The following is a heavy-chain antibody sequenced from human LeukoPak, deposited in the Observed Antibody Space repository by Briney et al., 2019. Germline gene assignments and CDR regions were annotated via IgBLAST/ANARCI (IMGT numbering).Heavy chain of an antibody. Sequence: GGSLRLSCAASGFTFSRYSMNWVRQAPGKGLEWVSSISSSSSYIYYADSVKGRFTISRDNAKNSLYLQMNRLRAEDTAVYYCASGAVAAVFDYWGQGTLVTVSS. D-gene: IGHD6-19*01. CDR1: GFTFSRYS. CDR3: ASGAVAAVFDY. J-gene: IGHJ4*02. CDR2: ISSSSSYI. V-gene: IGHV3-21*01.